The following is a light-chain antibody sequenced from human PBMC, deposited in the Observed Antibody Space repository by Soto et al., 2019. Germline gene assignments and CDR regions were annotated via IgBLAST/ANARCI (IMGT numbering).Light chain of an antibody. CDR1: QSVLYSSNNKNY. CDR3: QQYYSPPYT. Sequence: DIVMTQSPDSLAVSLGERATINCKSSQSVLYSSNNKNYLAWYQQKPGQPPNLLIYWASTRESGVPDRFSGRGSVTDFTLPVSSLQADDVDVYYCQQYYSPPYTLGQRTQLEIK. J-gene: IGKJ2*01. V-gene: IGKV4-1*01. CDR2: WAS.